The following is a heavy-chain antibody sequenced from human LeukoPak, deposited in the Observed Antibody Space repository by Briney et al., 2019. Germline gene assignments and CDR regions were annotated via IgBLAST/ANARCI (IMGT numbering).Heavy chain of an antibody. CDR1: GGSISSGGYS. D-gene: IGHD2-15*01. J-gene: IGHJ3*02. V-gene: IGHV4-30-2*01. CDR3: AREGYCSGGSCYSAAFDI. Sequence: SETLSLTCAVSGGSISSGGYSWSWIRQPPGKGLEWIGYIHHSGSTYYNPSLKSRVTISVDRSKNQFSLKLSSVTAADTAVYYCAREGYCSGGSCYSAAFDIWGQGTMVTVSS. CDR2: IHHSGST.